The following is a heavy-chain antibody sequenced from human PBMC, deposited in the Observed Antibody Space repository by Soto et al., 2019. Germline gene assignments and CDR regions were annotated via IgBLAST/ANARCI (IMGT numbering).Heavy chain of an antibody. V-gene: IGHV3-23*01. D-gene: IGHD1-1*01. CDR3: SKDLGYMYDMVV. CDR1: GFTFSSYV. J-gene: IGHJ6*02. CDR2: ISGSGGST. Sequence: PGGSLRLSCAASGFTFSSYVMSWVRQAPGKGLEWVSAISGSGGSTYYADSMKGRFTISRDNSKNTLYLQMNSLRAEDTAVYYCSKDLGYMYDMVVWGQGTTVTVSS.